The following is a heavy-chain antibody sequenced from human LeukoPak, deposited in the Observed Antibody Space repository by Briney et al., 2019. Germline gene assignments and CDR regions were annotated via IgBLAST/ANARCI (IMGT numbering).Heavy chain of an antibody. J-gene: IGHJ4*02. D-gene: IGHD3-16*01. CDR3: ARKVTLGGIDY. CDR2: IYSGGST. Sequence: PGRSLRLSCAASGFSFSDYGMHWVRQAPGKGLEWVAVIYSGGSTYYADSVKGRFTISRDNSKNTLYLQMNSLRAEDTAVYYCARKVTLGGIDYWGQGTLVTVSS. V-gene: IGHV3-NL1*01. CDR1: GFSFSDYG.